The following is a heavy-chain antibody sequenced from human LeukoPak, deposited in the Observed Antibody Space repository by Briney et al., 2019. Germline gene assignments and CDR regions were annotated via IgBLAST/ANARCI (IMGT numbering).Heavy chain of an antibody. Sequence: SVKVSCKASGGTFSSYAISWVRQAPGQGLEWMGGIIPIFGTANYAQKFQGRVTITADESTSTAHMELSSLRSEDTAVYYCARGGYSYGLDDYWGQGTLVTVSS. D-gene: IGHD5-18*01. CDR1: GGTFSSYA. CDR3: ARGGYSYGLDDY. J-gene: IGHJ4*02. V-gene: IGHV1-69*01. CDR2: IIPIFGTA.